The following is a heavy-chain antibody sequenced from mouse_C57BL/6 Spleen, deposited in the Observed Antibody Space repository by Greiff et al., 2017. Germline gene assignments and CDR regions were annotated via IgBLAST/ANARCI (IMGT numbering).Heavy chain of an antibody. D-gene: IGHD2-12*01. CDR2: IYPGDGDT. CDR3: TPLRPVAY. Sequence: QVHVKQSGAELVKPGASVKISCKASGYAFSSYWMNWVKQRPGKGLEWIGQIYPGDGDTNYNGKFKGKATLTADKSSSTAYMELRSLTSEDSAVYYCTPLRPVAYWGQGTLVTVSA. V-gene: IGHV1-80*01. CDR1: GYAFSSYW. J-gene: IGHJ3*01.